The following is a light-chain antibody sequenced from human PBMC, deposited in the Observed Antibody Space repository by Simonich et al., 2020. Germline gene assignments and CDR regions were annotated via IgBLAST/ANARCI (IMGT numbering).Light chain of an antibody. CDR3: AAWDDSLNGWV. CDR2: RNN. CDR1: SSNIGSNT. Sequence: QSVLTQPPSASGTPGQRVTISCSGNSSNIGSNTVNWYQQLPGTAPKLLIYRNNQRPSGVPDRLSGSKSGTSASLAISGLQAEDEADYYCAAWDDSLNGWVFGGGTKLTVL. J-gene: IGLJ3*02. V-gene: IGLV1-44*01.